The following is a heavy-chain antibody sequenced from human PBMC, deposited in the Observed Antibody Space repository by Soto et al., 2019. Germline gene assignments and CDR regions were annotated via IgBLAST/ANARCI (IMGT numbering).Heavy chain of an antibody. CDR3: ARGHHSMDV. V-gene: IGHV3-11*05. CDR1: GFTFSDHY. J-gene: IGHJ6*02. CDR2: INPSGINT. Sequence: QVQLVESGGGLAKPGGSLRLSCAASGFTFSDHYMSWIRQAPGKGLEWISYINPSGINTDYADSVKGRFTISRDNAEKSLYLQKNTLRAEDTALYYCARGHHSMDVWGQGGTVTASS.